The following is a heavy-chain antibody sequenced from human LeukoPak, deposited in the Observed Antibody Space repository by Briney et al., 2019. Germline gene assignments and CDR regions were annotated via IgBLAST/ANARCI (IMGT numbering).Heavy chain of an antibody. V-gene: IGHV3-23*01. CDR2: ISGSGAST. J-gene: IGHJ3*02. CDR1: GFTFSSYA. Sequence: PGVSLRLSCAASGFTFSSYAMSWVRQAPGQGLEWFLAISGSGASTYYADSVKGRFRMSRDISTNTLFLDINSLRVEDTAVYYCAAGVSDKHAFDIWGHGTEVIVSS. CDR3: AAGVSDKHAFDI.